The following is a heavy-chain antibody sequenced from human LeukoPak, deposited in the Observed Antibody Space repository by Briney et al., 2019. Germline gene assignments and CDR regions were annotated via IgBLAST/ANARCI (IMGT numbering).Heavy chain of an antibody. CDR1: GGSISSYY. CDR3: ARHLRFLEWLSDFNWFDP. Sequence: SETLSLTCTVSGGSISSYYWGWIRQPPGKGLEWIGSIYYSGSTYYNPSLKSRVTISVDTSKNQFSLKLSSVTAADTAVYYCARHLRFLEWLSDFNWFDPWGQGTLVTVSS. CDR2: IYYSGST. V-gene: IGHV4-39*01. D-gene: IGHD3-3*01. J-gene: IGHJ5*02.